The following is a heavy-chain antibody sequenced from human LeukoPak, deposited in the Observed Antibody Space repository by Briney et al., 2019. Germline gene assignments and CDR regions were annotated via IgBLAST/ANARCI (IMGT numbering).Heavy chain of an antibody. V-gene: IGHV1-8*03. J-gene: IGHJ4*02. CDR2: MNPNSGNT. Sequence: ASVKVSCKASGYTFTSYDINWVRQATGQGLEWMGWMNPNSGNTGYAQKFQGRVTITRNTSISTAYMELSSLRSEDTAVYYCARGRTPFSGYWVYCFDYWGQGTLVTVSS. CDR3: ARGRTPFSGYWVYCFDY. CDR1: GYTFTSYD. D-gene: IGHD3-22*01.